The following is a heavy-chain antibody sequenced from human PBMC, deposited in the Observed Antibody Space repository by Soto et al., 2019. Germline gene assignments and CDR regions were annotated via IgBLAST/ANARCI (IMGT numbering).Heavy chain of an antibody. CDR3: ARVIDGDYGAYYFDY. CDR1: GGSISSYY. V-gene: IGHV4-59*01. J-gene: IGHJ4*02. Sequence: PSETLSLTCTVSGGSISSYYWSWIRQPPGKGLEWIGYIYYSGSTNYNPSLKSRVTISVDTSKNQFSLKLSSVTAADTAVYYCARVIDGDYGAYYFDYWGQGTLVTVSS. CDR2: IYYSGST. D-gene: IGHD4-17*01.